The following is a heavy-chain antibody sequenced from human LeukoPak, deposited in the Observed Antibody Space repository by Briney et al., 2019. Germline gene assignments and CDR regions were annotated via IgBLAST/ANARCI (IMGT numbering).Heavy chain of an antibody. V-gene: IGHV3-30*02. J-gene: IGHJ5*02. CDR1: GFTFSSYG. CDR2: IRYDGSNK. CDR3: AKDRIASPPQGRFDP. D-gene: IGHD6-6*01. Sequence: GGSLRLSCAASGFTFSSYGMHWVRQAPGKGLEWVAFIRYDGSNKYYADSVKGRFTISRDNSQNTLFLQMNGLGAEDTAIYFCAKDRIASPPQGRFDPWGQGTLVTVSS.